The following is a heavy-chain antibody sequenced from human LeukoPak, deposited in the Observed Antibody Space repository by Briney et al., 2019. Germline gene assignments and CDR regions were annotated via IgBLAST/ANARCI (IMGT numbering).Heavy chain of an antibody. V-gene: IGHV3-13*01. CDR1: GFTFSSYD. Sequence: GGSLRLSCAASGFTFSSYDMHWVRQATGKGLERVSGIGIAGDTYYLGSVKGRFTISRENAKNSLYLQMNSLRAGDTAVYYCARASRLAAADFDYWGQGTLVTVSS. CDR2: IGIAGDT. D-gene: IGHD6-13*01. CDR3: ARASRLAAADFDY. J-gene: IGHJ4*02.